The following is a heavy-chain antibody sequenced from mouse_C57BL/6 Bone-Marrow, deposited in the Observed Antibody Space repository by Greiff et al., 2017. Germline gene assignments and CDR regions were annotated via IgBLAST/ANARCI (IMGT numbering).Heavy chain of an antibody. CDR3: AREGLTTVVARGYFDY. D-gene: IGHD1-1*01. CDR1: GYTFTSYW. Sequence: QVQLQQPGAELVKPGASVKMSCKASGYTFTSYWITWVKQRPGPGLEWIGDIYPGSGSTNYNEKFKSKATLTVDTSSSTADMQLSSLTSEDSAVYYGAREGLTTVVARGYFDYWGQGTTLTVSS. V-gene: IGHV1-55*01. J-gene: IGHJ2*01. CDR2: IYPGSGST.